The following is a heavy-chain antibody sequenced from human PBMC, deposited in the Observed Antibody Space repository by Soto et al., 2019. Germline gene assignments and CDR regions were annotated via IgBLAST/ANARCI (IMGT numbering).Heavy chain of an antibody. CDR3: ARERSGGYCITTTCPKPFYYYAMDV. CDR1: GGTFTNYA. V-gene: IGHV1-69*01. J-gene: IGHJ6*02. Sequence: QVQLVQSGDEVKKPGSSLKVSCKASGGTFTNYAFSWVRQAPGQGLEWMGVIIPVFGTPDYAQKFQGRVTITADESTRTASMELSSLRSDDTAVYYCARERSGGYCITTTCPKPFYYYAMDVWGQGTTVTVSS. D-gene: IGHD2-2*01. CDR2: IIPVFGTP.